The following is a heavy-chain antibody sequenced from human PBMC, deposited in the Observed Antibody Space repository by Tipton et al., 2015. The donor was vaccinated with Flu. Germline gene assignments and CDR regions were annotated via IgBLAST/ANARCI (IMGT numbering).Heavy chain of an antibody. V-gene: IGHV4-59*01. CDR2: IYYSGST. D-gene: IGHD4-17*01. Sequence: TLSLTCTVSGGPISSYYWSWIRQPPGKGLEWIGYIYYSGSTNYNPSLKSRVTISVDTSKNQFSLKLSSVTAADTAVYYCARDSYGDYEGFDYWGQGTLVTVSS. CDR1: GGPISSYY. CDR3: ARDSYGDYEGFDY. J-gene: IGHJ4*02.